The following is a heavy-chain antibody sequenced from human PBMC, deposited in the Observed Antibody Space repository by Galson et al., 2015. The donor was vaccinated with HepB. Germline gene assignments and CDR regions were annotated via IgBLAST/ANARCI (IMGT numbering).Heavy chain of an antibody. CDR1: GFTFSNDA. Sequence: SLRLSCAASGFTFSNDAVNWVRQAPGKGLEWVSVFRVGSGQTNYADSVKGRFTISSDNSKNTVYLQMNSLRVDDTAVYYCAKAHFAYSDSWELLAFWGQGVLVTVSS. CDR2: FRVGSGQT. V-gene: IGHV3-23*01. J-gene: IGHJ4*02. CDR3: AKAHFAYSDSWELLAF. D-gene: IGHD6-13*01.